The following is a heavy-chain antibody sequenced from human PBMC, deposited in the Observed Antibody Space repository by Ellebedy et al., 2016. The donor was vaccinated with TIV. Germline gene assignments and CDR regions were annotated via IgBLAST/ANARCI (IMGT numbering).Heavy chain of an antibody. V-gene: IGHV3-23*01. Sequence: GGSLRLSXAASGFTFSSYAMSWVRQAPGKGLEWVSAISGSGGSTYYADSVKGRFTISRDNSKNTLYLQMNSLRAEDTAVYYCARGYEPPGAYFDYWGQGTLVTVSS. CDR1: GFTFSSYA. D-gene: IGHD2-2*01. J-gene: IGHJ4*02. CDR2: ISGSGGST. CDR3: ARGYEPPGAYFDY.